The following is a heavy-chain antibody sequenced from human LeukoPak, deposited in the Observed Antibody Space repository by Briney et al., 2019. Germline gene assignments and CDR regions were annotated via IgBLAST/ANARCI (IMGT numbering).Heavy chain of an antibody. CDR2: ISGSGGST. CDR1: GFTFGSYA. J-gene: IGHJ4*02. CDR3: AKGSGDFYYFDY. Sequence: GGSLRLSCAASGFTFGSYAMSWVRQAPGKGLEWVSAISGSGGSTYYADSVKGRFTISRDNSKNTLYLQMNSLRAEDTAVYYCAKGSGDFYYFDYWGQGTLVTVSS. V-gene: IGHV3-23*01. D-gene: IGHD6-19*01.